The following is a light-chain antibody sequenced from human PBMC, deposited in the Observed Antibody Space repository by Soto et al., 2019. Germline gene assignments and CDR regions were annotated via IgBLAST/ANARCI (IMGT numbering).Light chain of an antibody. CDR1: QGISKY. CDR2: AGS. Sequence: DIQMTQSPSSLSASVGDRVTITCRASQGISKYLARYQQKPGKVPKLLIYAGSSLQSVVSSRFSGSGSGTDFTLTISSLQPEDVATYYCQKYDSAPWTFGQGTKVEIK. J-gene: IGKJ1*01. V-gene: IGKV1-27*01. CDR3: QKYDSAPWT.